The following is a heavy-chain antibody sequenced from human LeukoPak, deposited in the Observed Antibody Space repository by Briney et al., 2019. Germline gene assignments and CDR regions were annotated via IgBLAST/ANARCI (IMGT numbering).Heavy chain of an antibody. Sequence: GGSLRLSCAASGFTFDDYAMHWVRQAPGKGLEWVSGISWNSGSIGYADSVKGRFTISRDNAKNSLYLQMNSLRAEDTALYYCAKEIANYYDSSGKDYWGQGTLVTVSS. D-gene: IGHD3-22*01. CDR3: AKEIANYYDSSGKDY. J-gene: IGHJ4*02. CDR1: GFTFDDYA. V-gene: IGHV3-9*01. CDR2: ISWNSGSI.